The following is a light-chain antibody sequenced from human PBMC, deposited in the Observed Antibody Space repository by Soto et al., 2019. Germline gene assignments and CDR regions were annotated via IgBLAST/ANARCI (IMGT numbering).Light chain of an antibody. Sequence: QSALTQPPSASGSPGQSVTISCTGTSSDVGDYDYVSWYQQHPGKAPKLMIYEVFKRPSGVPGRFSGSKSGNTASLIVSGFQAEDEAVYYCSSYAGSNNVVFGGGTKLTVL. J-gene: IGLJ2*01. CDR2: EVF. CDR3: SSYAGSNNVV. CDR1: SSDVGDYDY. V-gene: IGLV2-8*01.